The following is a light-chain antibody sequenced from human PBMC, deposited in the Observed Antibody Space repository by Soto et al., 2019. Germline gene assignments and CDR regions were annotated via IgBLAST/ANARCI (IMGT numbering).Light chain of an antibody. V-gene: IGKV3D-20*02. CDR3: QQRSNWPPN. CDR2: GAS. Sequence: EIVLTQSPGTLSLSPGERATLSCRASQSVSSSFLAWYQQKPGQAPRLLIYGASTRATGIPARFSGSGSGTDFTLTISSLEPEDFAVYYCQQRSNWPPNFGPGTKVDI. J-gene: IGKJ3*01. CDR1: QSVSSSF.